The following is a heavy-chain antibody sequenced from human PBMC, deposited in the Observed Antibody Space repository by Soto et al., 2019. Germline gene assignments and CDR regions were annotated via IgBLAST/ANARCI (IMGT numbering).Heavy chain of an antibody. V-gene: IGHV4-31*03. CDR3: ARMYYDILTGNSADDFDI. CDR1: GGSISSGGYY. CDR2: IYYSGST. J-gene: IGHJ3*02. D-gene: IGHD3-9*01. Sequence: QVQLQESGPGLVKPSQTLSLTCTVSGGSISSGGYYWSWIRQQPGKGLEWIGYIYYSGSTYYNPSLKSRVTRSVDTSKNQFSLKLSSVTAADTAVYYCARMYYDILTGNSADDFDIWGQGTMVTVSS.